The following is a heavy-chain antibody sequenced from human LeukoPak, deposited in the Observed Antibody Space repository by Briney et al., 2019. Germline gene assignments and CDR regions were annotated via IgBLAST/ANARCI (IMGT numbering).Heavy chain of an antibody. CDR1: GFTFNTFG. CDR2: MPSRGSAT. CDR3: AISGGYWAWAH. V-gene: IGHV3-30*02. J-gene: IGHJ4*02. D-gene: IGHD1-26*01. Sequence: GGSLRLSCTTSGFTFNTFGMHWVRQAPGKGLEWVAFMPSRGSATYHAESVKGRFTISRDNAKNSLYLQMNSLRAEDPAVYYCAISGGYWAWAHWGQGTLVTVSS.